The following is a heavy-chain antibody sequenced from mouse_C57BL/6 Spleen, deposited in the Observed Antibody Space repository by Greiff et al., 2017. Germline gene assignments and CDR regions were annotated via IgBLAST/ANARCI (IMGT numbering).Heavy chain of an antibody. CDR1: GYSITSGYY. CDR3: ARAEGYAWFAY. CDR2: ISYDGSN. J-gene: IGHJ3*01. Sequence: EVQLQESGPGLVKPSQSLSLTCSVTGYSITSGYYWNWIRQFPGNKLEWMGYISYDGSNNYNPSLKNRISITRDTSKNQFFLKLNSVTTEDTATYYCARAEGYAWFAYWGQGTLVTVSA. D-gene: IGHD2-2*01. V-gene: IGHV3-6*01.